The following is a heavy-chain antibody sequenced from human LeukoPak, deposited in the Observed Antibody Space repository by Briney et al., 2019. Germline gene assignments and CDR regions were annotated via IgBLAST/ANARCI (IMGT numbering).Heavy chain of an antibody. CDR2: LLDERRN. V-gene: IGHV3-33*08. Sequence: PGGSLRLSCTASGFTFSSYWMSWVRQAPGKGLEWVAVLLDERRNNYANSVKGRFTISRDISKDTLYLQMDSLRAEDTAVYYCARDLSAAFDYWGQGILVTVSS. J-gene: IGHJ4*02. D-gene: IGHD6-19*01. CDR1: GFTFSSYW. CDR3: ARDLSAAFDY.